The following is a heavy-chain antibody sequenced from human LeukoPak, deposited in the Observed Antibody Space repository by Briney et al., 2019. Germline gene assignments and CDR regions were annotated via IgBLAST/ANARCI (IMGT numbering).Heavy chain of an antibody. CDR3: ARASYSYDINGWVPFDY. V-gene: IGHV4-61*02. J-gene: IGHJ4*02. D-gene: IGHD3-22*01. Sequence: SETLSLTCTVSGNSISSGDNYWSWIRQPAGKGLEWIGRIYTSGSTNYNPSLKSRVTISGDTSKNQFSLGLSSVTAADTAVYYCARASYSYDINGWVPFDYWGQGTLVTVSS. CDR2: IYTSGST. CDR1: GNSISSGDNY.